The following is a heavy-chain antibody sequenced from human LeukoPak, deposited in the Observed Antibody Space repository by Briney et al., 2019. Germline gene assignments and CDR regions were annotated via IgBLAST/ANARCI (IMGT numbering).Heavy chain of an antibody. CDR3: AKDMASVPAAPFDY. Sequence: GGSLRLSCAASGFTFDDYAMHWVRQAPGKGLEWVSGISWNSGSIGYADPVKGRFTISRDNAKNSLYLQMNSLRAEDTALYYCAKDMASVPAAPFDYWGQGTLVTVSS. CDR1: GFTFDDYA. V-gene: IGHV3-9*01. D-gene: IGHD2-2*01. J-gene: IGHJ4*02. CDR2: ISWNSGSI.